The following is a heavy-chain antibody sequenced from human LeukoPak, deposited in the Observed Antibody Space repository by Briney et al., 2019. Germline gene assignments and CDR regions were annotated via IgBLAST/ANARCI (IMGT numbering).Heavy chain of an antibody. CDR3: ARDWRLADDRRFRLAAIRCSLDP. CDR1: GYTLTELS. CDR2: FDPEDGET. D-gene: IGHD2-15*01. V-gene: IGHV1-24*01. J-gene: IGHJ5*02. Sequence: ASVKVSCKVSGYTLTELSMHWVRQAPGKGLEWMGGFDPEDGETIYAQKFQGRVTMTRDTSISTAYMELSRLRSDDTAVYYCARDWRLADDRRFRLAAIRCSLDPWGQGTLVTVSS.